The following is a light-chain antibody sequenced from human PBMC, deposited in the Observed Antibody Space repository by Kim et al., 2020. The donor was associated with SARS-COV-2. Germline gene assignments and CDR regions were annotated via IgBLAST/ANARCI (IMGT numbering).Light chain of an antibody. CDR3: NSRDSSGNHVV. J-gene: IGLJ2*01. Sequence: ALGQTVRITCQGDSLRSYYASWYQQKPGQAPVLVIYGKNNRPSGIPDRFAGSSSGNTASLTITGAQAEDETDYYCNSRDSSGNHVVFGGGTQLTVL. CDR2: GKN. V-gene: IGLV3-19*01. CDR1: SLRSYY.